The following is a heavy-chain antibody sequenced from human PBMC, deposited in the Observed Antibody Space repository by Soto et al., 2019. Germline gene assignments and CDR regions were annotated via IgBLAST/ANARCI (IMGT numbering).Heavy chain of an antibody. D-gene: IGHD5-12*01. Sequence: GGSLRLSCAASGFTFSRYGMDWVRQAPGKGLEWVAFISYDGSNKYYADSVKGRFTISRDNSKNTLYLQMNSLRVEDTAVYYCGRVRNGYDWDSFEYWGQGTLVTVSS. CDR3: GRVRNGYDWDSFEY. CDR2: ISYDGSNK. J-gene: IGHJ4*02. CDR1: GFTFSRYG. V-gene: IGHV3-30*03.